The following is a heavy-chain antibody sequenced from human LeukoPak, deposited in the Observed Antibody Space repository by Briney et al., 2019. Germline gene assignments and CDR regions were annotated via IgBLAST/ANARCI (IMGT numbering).Heavy chain of an antibody. CDR3: ARQYYDISDCYSFDY. V-gene: IGHV4-59*08. CDR2: IYYSGST. D-gene: IGHD3-22*01. Sequence: PSETLSLTCTVSGGSISNYYWSWIRQPPGKGLEWIGYIYYSGSTNYNPSLKSRVTMSVDTSKNQFSLKLSSVTAADTAVYYCARQYYDISDCYSFDYWGQGTLVTVSS. J-gene: IGHJ4*02. CDR1: GGSISNYY.